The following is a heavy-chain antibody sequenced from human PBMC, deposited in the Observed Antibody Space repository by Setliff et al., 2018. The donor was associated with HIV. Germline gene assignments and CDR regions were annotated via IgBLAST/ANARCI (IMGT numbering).Heavy chain of an antibody. J-gene: IGHJ3*02. CDR1: AGSISSYY. CDR2: ISTRGGT. Sequence: PSETLSLTCTVSAGSISSYYWTCIRQPPGKGLEWIGYISTRGGTTYNPSLKIRVTISVDTSKNQFSLKLSSVTAADTAVYYCARAFPMTTVVTQSGYGAFDIWGQGTMVTVSS. CDR3: ARAFPMTTVVTQSGYGAFDI. D-gene: IGHD4-17*01. V-gene: IGHV4-4*09.